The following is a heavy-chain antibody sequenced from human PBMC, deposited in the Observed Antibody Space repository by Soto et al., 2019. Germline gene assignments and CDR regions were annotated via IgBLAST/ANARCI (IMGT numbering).Heavy chain of an antibody. CDR3: ARGERGYSGYDFGYYFDY. J-gene: IGHJ4*02. CDR1: GGTFSSYT. Sequence: QVQLVQSGAEVKKPGSSVKVSCKASGGTFSSYTISWVRQAPGQGLEWMGRIIPILGIANYAQKFQGRVTITADKSTSTAYMELSSLRSEDTAVYYCARGERGYSGYDFGYYFDYWGQGTLVTFSS. V-gene: IGHV1-69*02. CDR2: IIPILGIA. D-gene: IGHD5-12*01.